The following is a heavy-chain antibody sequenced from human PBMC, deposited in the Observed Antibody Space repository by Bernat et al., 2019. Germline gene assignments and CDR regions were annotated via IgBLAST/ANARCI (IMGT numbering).Heavy chain of an antibody. CDR1: GGSISSSNW. D-gene: IGHD2-21*02. CDR2: IYHSGST. V-gene: IGHV4-4*02. CDR3: ARATPAYCGGDCYWGIDAFDI. Sequence: QVQLQESGPGLVKPSGTLSLTCAVSGGSISSSNWWSWVRQPPGKGLEWIGEIYHSGSTNYNPSLKSRVTISVDKSKNQFSLKLSSVTAADTAVYYCARATPAYCGGDCYWGIDAFDIWGQGTMVTVSS. J-gene: IGHJ3*02.